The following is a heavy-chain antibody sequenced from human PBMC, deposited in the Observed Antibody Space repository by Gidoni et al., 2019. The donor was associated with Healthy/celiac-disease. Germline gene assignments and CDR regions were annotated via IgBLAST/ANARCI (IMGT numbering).Heavy chain of an antibody. Sequence: QVQLQESGPGLVKPSETLSLTCAVSGYSISSGYYWGWIRQPQGKGLDWIGSIYHSGSTYYDPSLKSRVTISVDTSKNQFPLKLSSVTAADTAVYYCARGSWQLRLYYYYTDVLGKATTVTVSS. CDR2: IYHSGST. V-gene: IGHV4-38-2*01. D-gene: IGHD1-1*01. CDR3: ARGSWQLRLYYYYTDV. J-gene: IGHJ6*03. CDR1: GYSISSGYY.